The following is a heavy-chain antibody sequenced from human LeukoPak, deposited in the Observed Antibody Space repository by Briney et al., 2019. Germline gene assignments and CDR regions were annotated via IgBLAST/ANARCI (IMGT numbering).Heavy chain of an antibody. CDR1: GGSISSGDYY. CDR2: IYYSGST. V-gene: IGHV4-30-4*02. CDR3: ARGGPPTVTRFDY. J-gene: IGHJ4*02. D-gene: IGHD4-17*01. Sequence: PSETLSLTCTVSGGSISSGDYYWSWIRQPPGKGLEWIGYIYYSGSTYYNPSLKSRVTISVDTSKNQFSLKLRSVTAADTAVYYCARGGPPTVTRFDYWGQGTLVTVS.